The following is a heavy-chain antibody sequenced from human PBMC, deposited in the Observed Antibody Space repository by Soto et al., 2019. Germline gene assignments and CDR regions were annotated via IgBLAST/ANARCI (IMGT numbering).Heavy chain of an antibody. Sequence: QVQLVESGGGVVQPGRSLRLSCAASGFTFSSYAMHWVRQAPGKGLEWVAVISYDGSNKYYADSVKCRFTISRDNSKKMLYLQMNSLRPEDTALYYCARMVVVVAASHDYWGQAPLVTVSS. CDR2: ISYDGSNK. V-gene: IGHV3-30-3*01. CDR1: GFTFSSYA. CDR3: ARMVVVVAASHDY. D-gene: IGHD2-15*01. J-gene: IGHJ4*02.